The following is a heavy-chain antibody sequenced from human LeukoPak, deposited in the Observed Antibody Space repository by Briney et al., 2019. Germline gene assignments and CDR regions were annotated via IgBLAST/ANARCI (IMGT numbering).Heavy chain of an antibody. CDR3: AKGRGPGGTSQGDF. Sequence: GGSLRLSCAASGFTFSSYAMSWVRQAPGKGLEWVAGISASGGSTNYADSVKGRFTIARDNSNYALFLQMDSLRAEDTAVYYCAKGRGPGGTSQGDFWGQGTLVTVSS. J-gene: IGHJ4*02. CDR1: GFTFSSYA. CDR2: ISASGGST. V-gene: IGHV3-23*01. D-gene: IGHD6-13*01.